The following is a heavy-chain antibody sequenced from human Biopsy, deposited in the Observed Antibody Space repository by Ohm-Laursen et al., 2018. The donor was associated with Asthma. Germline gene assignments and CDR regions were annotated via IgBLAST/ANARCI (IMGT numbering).Heavy chain of an antibody. CDR1: GGTFNAYV. CDR2: INSVFGST. J-gene: IGHJ4*02. CDR3: ARKAGSCISRTCYSLDF. V-gene: IGHV1-69*13. Sequence: SVKVSCKSLGGTFNAYVIGWVRQAPGQGLEWMGGINSVFGSTTYPQKFQDRVTITADDSTSTVYMELSSLRSEDTAVYYCARKAGSCISRTCYSLDFWGQGTLVTVSS. D-gene: IGHD2-2*01.